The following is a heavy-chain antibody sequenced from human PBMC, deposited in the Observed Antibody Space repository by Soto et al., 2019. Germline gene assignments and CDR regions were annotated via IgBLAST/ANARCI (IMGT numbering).Heavy chain of an antibody. Sequence: EVQLVESGGGLVKPGGSLSLSCAASGFTFRSYSMNWVRQAPGKGLEWVSSISSSSSYIYYADSVKGRFTISRDNAKNSLYLQMNSLRAEDTAVYYCARDQPGYSYGYGLGYWGQGTLVTVSS. J-gene: IGHJ4*02. CDR2: ISSSSSYI. D-gene: IGHD5-18*01. CDR1: GFTFRSYS. V-gene: IGHV3-21*01. CDR3: ARDQPGYSYGYGLGY.